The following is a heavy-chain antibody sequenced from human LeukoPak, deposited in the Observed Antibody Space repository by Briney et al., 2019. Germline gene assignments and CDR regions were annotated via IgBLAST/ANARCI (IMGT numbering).Heavy chain of an antibody. D-gene: IGHD6-6*01. CDR3: ASLGFEYSSFYNWFDP. Sequence: ASVKVSCKVSGYTLTELSMHWVRQAPGKGLEWMGGFDPEDGETIYAQKFQGRVTMTRDMSTSTVYMELSSLRSEDTAVYYCASLGFEYSSFYNWFDPWGQGTLVTVSS. V-gene: IGHV1-24*01. CDR2: FDPEDGET. CDR1: GYTLTELS. J-gene: IGHJ5*02.